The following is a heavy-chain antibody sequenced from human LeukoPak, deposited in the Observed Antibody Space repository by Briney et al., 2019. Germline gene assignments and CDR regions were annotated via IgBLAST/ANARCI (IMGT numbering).Heavy chain of an antibody. CDR2: ISSSSSTI. Sequence: GGSLRLSCAASGFTFSSYSMNWVRQAPGKGLEWVSYISSSSSTIYYADSVKGRFTISRDNAKNSLYLQMNSLRAEDTAVYYCARDAASSSWYYFDYWGQGTLVTVSS. V-gene: IGHV3-48*01. CDR3: ARDAASSSWYYFDY. CDR1: GFTFSSYS. J-gene: IGHJ4*02. D-gene: IGHD6-13*01.